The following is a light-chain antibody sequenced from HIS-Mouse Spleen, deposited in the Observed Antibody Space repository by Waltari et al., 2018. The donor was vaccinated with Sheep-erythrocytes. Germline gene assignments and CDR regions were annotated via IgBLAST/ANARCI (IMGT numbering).Light chain of an antibody. CDR2: DAS. J-gene: IGKJ2*01. CDR1: QDISNY. Sequence: DIQMTQSPSSLSASVGDRVTITCLASQDISNYLNWYQQKPGKAPKLLIYDASNLETGVPSRFSGSGSGTDFTFTISSLQPEDIATYYCQQYDNLLGYTFGQGTKLEIK. V-gene: IGKV1-33*01. CDR3: QQYDNLLGYT.